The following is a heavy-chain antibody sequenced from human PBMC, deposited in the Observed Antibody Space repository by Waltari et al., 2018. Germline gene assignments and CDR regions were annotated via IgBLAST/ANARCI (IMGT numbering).Heavy chain of an antibody. D-gene: IGHD2-2*01. CDR3: LLCSEVTAATGSFDY. CDR2: IKPDGREK. Sequence: EVHLVESGGDLVQPGGSLRLSCAASGFPFSNYWMNWVRQAPGKGLEWVANIKPDGREKYYEDSVKGRFTISRDNAKNSLYLQMKSLRAEDTAVYYCLLCSEVTAATGSFDYWGQGTLVTVSS. V-gene: IGHV3-7*02. J-gene: IGHJ4*02. CDR1: GFPFSNYW.